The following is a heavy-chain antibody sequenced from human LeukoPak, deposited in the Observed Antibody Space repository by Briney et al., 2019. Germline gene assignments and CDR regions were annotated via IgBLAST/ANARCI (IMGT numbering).Heavy chain of an antibody. Sequence: PGRSLRLSCAASGFTLSGYGMHWVRQAPGKGLEWVAFINYDASNKYYTDSVKGRFTISRDNSKNTLYLQMNSLRADDTAVYYCARQRGGDAFDIWGQGTMVTVSS. CDR3: ARQRGGDAFDI. CDR2: INYDASNK. D-gene: IGHD3-16*01. V-gene: IGHV3-33*01. J-gene: IGHJ3*02. CDR1: GFTLSGYG.